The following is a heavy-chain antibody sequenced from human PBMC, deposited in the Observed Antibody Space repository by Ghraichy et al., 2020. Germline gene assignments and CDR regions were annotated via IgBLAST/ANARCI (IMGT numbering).Heavy chain of an antibody. CDR3: ARGLLWFRELFTSNYYYYGMDV. CDR1: GYTFTSYD. CDR2: MNPNSGNT. Sequence: ASVKVSCKASGYTFTSYDINWVRQATGQGLEWMGWMNPNSGNTGYAQKFQGRVTMTRNTSISTAYMELSSLRSEDTAVYYCARGLLWFRELFTSNYYYYGMDVWGQGTTVTVSS. D-gene: IGHD3-10*01. J-gene: IGHJ6*02. V-gene: IGHV1-8*01.